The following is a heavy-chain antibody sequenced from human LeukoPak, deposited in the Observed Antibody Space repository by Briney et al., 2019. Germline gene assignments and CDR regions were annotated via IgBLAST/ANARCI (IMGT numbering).Heavy chain of an antibody. J-gene: IGHJ4*02. CDR3: VKITSVTGGDC. D-gene: IGHD1-1*01. Sequence: PGGSLRLSCSASGFTFSAYAMCWGRQPPGRGVDFVSGISSNWDRLFYADSVNGRFTISRDNSKNTLYLQMSSLTADDTAVYYCVKITSVTGGDCWGQGARLTVSS. CDR1: GFTFSAYA. V-gene: IGHV3-64D*09. CDR2: ISSNWDRL.